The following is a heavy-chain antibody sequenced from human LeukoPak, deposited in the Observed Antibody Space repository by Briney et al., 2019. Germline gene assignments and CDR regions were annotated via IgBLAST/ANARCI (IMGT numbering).Heavy chain of an antibody. J-gene: IGHJ4*02. CDR1: GFTFDDYD. CDR2: MWYDGTEK. CDR3: ARDLAAAGTLTDY. V-gene: IGHV3-33*08. D-gene: IGHD6-13*01. Sequence: GGSLRLSCAASGFTFDDYDMNWVRQAPGKGLEWVSFMWYDGTEKYYVDSVKGRFTISRDNAKNSLYLQMNSLRAEDTAVYYCARDLAAAGTLTDYWGQGTLVTVSS.